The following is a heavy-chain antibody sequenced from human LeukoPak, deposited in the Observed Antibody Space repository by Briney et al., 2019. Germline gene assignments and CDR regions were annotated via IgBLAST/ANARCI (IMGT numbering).Heavy chain of an antibody. CDR2: INSDGSST. D-gene: IGHD2-15*01. CDR1: GFTFSSYW. CDR3: AREVGYCSSECYYYMDV. V-gene: IGHV3-74*01. J-gene: IGHJ6*03. Sequence: GGSLRLSCAASGFTFSSYWMHWVRQAPGKGLVWVSRINSDGSSTSYADSVKGRFTISRDNAKNTLYLRMNSLRAEDTAVYYCAREVGYCSSECYYYMDVWGKGTTVTVSS.